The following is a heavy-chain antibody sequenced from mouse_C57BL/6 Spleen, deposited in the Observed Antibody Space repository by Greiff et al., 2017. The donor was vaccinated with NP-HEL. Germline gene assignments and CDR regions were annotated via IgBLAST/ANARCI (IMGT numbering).Heavy chain of an antibody. CDR1: GFTFSDYG. Sequence: DVMLVESGGGLVKPGGSLKLSCAASGFTFSDYGMHWVRQAPEKGLEWVAYISSGSSTIYYADTVKGRFTISRDNAKNTLFLQMTSLRSEDTAMYYCAKGIYYYGSSPGWFAYWGQGTLVTVSA. D-gene: IGHD1-1*01. CDR2: ISSGSSTI. J-gene: IGHJ3*01. CDR3: AKGIYYYGSSPGWFAY. V-gene: IGHV5-17*01.